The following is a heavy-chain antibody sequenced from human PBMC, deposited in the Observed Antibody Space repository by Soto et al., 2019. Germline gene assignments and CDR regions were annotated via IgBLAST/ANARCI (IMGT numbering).Heavy chain of an antibody. J-gene: IGHJ6*02. V-gene: IGHV3-30*18. Sequence: QVQLVESGGGVVQPGRSLRLSCAASGYIFSNYGMHWVRQAPGEGLEGVAVTSYDGSKKYYADSVKGRFTISKDNSKNTVYLQMNSLRIEDTAVYYCAKWGLSGHGMDVWGQGTTVTVSS. CDR2: TSYDGSKK. D-gene: IGHD7-27*01. CDR3: AKWGLSGHGMDV. CDR1: GYIFSNYG.